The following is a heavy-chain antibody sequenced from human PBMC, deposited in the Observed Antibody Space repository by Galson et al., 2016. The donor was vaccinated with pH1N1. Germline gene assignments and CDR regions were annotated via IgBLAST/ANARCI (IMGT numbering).Heavy chain of an antibody. CDR1: GDSVSSGDYY. V-gene: IGHV4-30-4*01. CDR3: AREGCGGSCYYYYYYYGMDV. Sequence: LSLTCSVSGDSVSSGDYYWSWIRQSPGRGLEWIGCISGSGRTYYNPSLKSRLTISLDTSKNQFSLRLASVTATDTAVYYCAREGCGGSCYYYYYYYGMDVWGQGATVIVSS. D-gene: IGHD2-15*01. J-gene: IGHJ6*02. CDR2: ISGSGRT.